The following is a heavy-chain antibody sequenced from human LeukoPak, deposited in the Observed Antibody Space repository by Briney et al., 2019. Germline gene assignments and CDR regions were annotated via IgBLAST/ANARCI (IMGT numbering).Heavy chain of an antibody. CDR1: GFTFDDYT. CDR2: ISWDGGST. V-gene: IGHV3-43*01. CDR3: AKGHIVGAITEFDY. Sequence: PGGSLRLSCAASGFTFDDYTMHWVRQTPGKGLEWVSLISWDGGSTYYAGSVKGRFTISRDNSKNSLYLQMNGLRTEDTALYYCAKGHIVGAITEFDYWGQGTLVTVSS. D-gene: IGHD1-26*01. J-gene: IGHJ4*02.